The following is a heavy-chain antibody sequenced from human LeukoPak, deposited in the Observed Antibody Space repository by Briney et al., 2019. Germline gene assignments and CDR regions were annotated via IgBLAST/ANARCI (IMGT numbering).Heavy chain of an antibody. CDR2: IIPIFGIA. V-gene: IGHV1-69*04. D-gene: IGHD1-1*01. Sequence: AASVKVSCKASGGTFSSYAISWVRQAPGQGLEWMGRIIPIFGIANYAQKFQGRVTITADKSTSTAYMELSSLGSEDTAVYYCARGVGGTTMAYGVTLDYWGQGTLVTVSS. CDR3: ARGVGGTTMAYGVTLDY. J-gene: IGHJ4*02. CDR1: GGTFSSYA.